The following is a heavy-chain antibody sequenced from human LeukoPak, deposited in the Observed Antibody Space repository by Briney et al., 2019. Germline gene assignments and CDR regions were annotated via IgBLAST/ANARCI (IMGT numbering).Heavy chain of an antibody. V-gene: IGHV3-30*04. D-gene: IGHD3-10*01. CDR1: GFTFSSYA. CDR2: ISYDGSNK. Sequence: GGSLRLSCAASGFTFSSYAMHWVRQAPGKGLEWVAVISYDGSNKYYADSVKGRFTISRDNSKNTLYLQMNSLRAEDTAVYYCARDALASGYDTDPMVRGVIIGELDYWGQGTLVTVSS. J-gene: IGHJ4*02. CDR3: ARDALASGYDTDPMVRGVIIGELDY.